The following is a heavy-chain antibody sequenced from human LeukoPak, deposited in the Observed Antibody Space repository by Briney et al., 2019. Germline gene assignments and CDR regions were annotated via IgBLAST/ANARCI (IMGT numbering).Heavy chain of an antibody. Sequence: QPGGSLRLSCAASGFTFRSYWVSWVRHAPGKGLEWVANINQDGSQKYYVDSVRGRFTISRDNAKNSLFLQMNSLRADDTAVYYCARNELWGQGTLVTVSS. D-gene: IGHD1-7*01. V-gene: IGHV3-7*03. CDR2: INQDGSQK. J-gene: IGHJ4*02. CDR3: ARNEL. CDR1: GFTFRSYW.